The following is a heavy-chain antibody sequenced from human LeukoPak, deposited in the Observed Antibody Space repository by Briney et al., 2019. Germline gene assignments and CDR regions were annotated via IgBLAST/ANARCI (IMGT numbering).Heavy chain of an antibody. V-gene: IGHV4-30-4*01. CDR3: ARDSEGAFDI. CDR2: IYHSGST. CDR1: GGSISSGDYY. Sequence: PSETLSLTCTVSGGSISSGDYYWSWIRQPPGKGLEWIGYIYHSGSTYYNPSLKSRVTISVDRSKNQFSLKLSSVTAADTAVYYCARDSEGAFDIWGQGTMVTVSS. J-gene: IGHJ3*02.